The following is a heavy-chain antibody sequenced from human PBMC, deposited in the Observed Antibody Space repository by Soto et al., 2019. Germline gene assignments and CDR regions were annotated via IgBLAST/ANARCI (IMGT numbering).Heavy chain of an antibody. CDR3: AKYRWRATTVMSIK. J-gene: IGHJ4*02. V-gene: IGHV3-23*01. Sequence: EVQLLESGGDLVQPGGSLRLSCVGSGFTFRDYPMNWVRQAPGKGLEWVSAISGRGDTTYYADSVLGRFSISRDNSKNTLYLQLSSLGGEDTATYYCAKYRWRATTVMSIKWGQGTLVFVSS. D-gene: IGHD4-4*01. CDR1: GFTFRDYP. CDR2: ISGRGDTT.